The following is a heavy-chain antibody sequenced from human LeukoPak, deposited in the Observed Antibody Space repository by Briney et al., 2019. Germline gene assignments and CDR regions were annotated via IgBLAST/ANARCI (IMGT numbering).Heavy chain of an antibody. CDR3: ARDRVTMIVVVILDL. D-gene: IGHD3-22*01. CDR2: ISSSSSYI. J-gene: IGHJ5*02. V-gene: IGHV3-21*01. Sequence: PGGSLRLSCAASGFTFSSYSMNWVRRAPGKGLEWVSSISSSSSYIYYADSVKGRFTISRDNAKNSLYLQMNSLRAEDTAVYFCARDRVTMIVVVILDLWGQGTLVTVSS. CDR1: GFTFSSYS.